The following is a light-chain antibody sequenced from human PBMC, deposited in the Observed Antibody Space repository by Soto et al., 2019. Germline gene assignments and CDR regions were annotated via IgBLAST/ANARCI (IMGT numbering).Light chain of an antibody. CDR3: QQRSNWPLT. J-gene: IGKJ4*01. Sequence: AIQLTQSPSSLSASLGDRVTITFLASQGISSALAWYQQKPGKAPKLLIYDASNRATGIPARFSGSGSGTDFTLTISSLEPEDFAVYYCQQRSNWPLTFGGGTKVDI. V-gene: IGKV1-13*02. CDR1: QGISSA. CDR2: DAS.